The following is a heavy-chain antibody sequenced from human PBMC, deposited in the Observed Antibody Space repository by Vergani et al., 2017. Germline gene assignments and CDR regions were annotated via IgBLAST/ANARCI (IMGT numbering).Heavy chain of an antibody. CDR3: VGRWGSPNSMLLSYWYFDL. V-gene: IGHV4-31*09. J-gene: IGHJ2*01. Sequence: QVQLQESGPGLVKPSQTLSLTCTVSGGSISSGGYYWSWIRQHPGKGLEWIGYIYYSGSTYYNPSLKSRVTISVDTSKNQFSLKLSSVTAADTAVYYCVGRWGSPNSMLLSYWYFDLWGRGTLVTVSS. D-gene: IGHD4/OR15-4a*01. CDR2: IYYSGST. CDR1: GGSISSGGYY.